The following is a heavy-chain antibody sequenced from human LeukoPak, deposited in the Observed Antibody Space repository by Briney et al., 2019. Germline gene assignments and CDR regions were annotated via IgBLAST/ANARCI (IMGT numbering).Heavy chain of an antibody. V-gene: IGHV4-39*01. CDR1: GGSISSSSYY. CDR2: IYYSGST. Sequence: SETLSLTCTVSGGSISSSSYYWGWIRQPPGKGLEWIGSIYYSGSTYYNPSLKSRVTISVDTSKNQFSLKLSSVTAADTAVYYCAGRFGPKPRTNNWFDPWGQGTLVTVSS. D-gene: IGHD3-16*01. J-gene: IGHJ5*02. CDR3: AGRFGPKPRTNNWFDP.